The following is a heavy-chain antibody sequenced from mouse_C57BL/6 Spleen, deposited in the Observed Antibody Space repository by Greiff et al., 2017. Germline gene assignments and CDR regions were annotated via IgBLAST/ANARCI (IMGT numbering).Heavy chain of an antibody. V-gene: IGHV3-1*01. Sequence: EVKLEESGPGMVKPSQSLSLTCTVTGYSITSGYDWHWIRHFPGNKLEWMGYISYSGSTNYNPSLKSRISITHDTSKNHFFLKLNSVTTEDTATYYCARGGLGGYFDCWGQGTTLTVSS. CDR3: ARGGLGGYFDC. CDR2: ISYSGST. J-gene: IGHJ2*01. D-gene: IGHD4-1*01. CDR1: GYSITSGYD.